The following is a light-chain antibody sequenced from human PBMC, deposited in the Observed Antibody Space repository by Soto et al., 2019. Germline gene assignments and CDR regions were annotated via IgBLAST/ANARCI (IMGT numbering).Light chain of an antibody. J-gene: IGLJ2*01. CDR1: SSDIGRYNY. CDR2: DVS. Sequence: QSALTQPRSVSGSPGQSVTISCTGTSSDIGRYNYVSWYQQHPGKAPKLMIYDVSKRPSGVPDRFSGSKSGNTASLTISGLQTDDEADYYCCSYTSSSTVVFGGGTKLTVL. CDR3: CSYTSSSTVV. V-gene: IGLV2-11*01.